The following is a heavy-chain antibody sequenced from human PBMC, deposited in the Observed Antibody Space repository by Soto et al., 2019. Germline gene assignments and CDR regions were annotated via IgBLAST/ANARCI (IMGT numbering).Heavy chain of an antibody. V-gene: IGHV5-51*01. J-gene: IGHJ6*02. D-gene: IGHD3-22*01. CDR1: GYIFTSYW. CDR3: ARHGYYDSSGSRTYGMDV. Sequence: VESLKISCKGSGYIFTSYWICCFLQMPVKVLEWMGIIYPGDSDTRYSPSFQGQVTISADKSISTAYLQWSSLKASDTAMYYCARHGYYDSSGSRTYGMDVWGQGTTVTVSS. CDR2: IYPGDSDT.